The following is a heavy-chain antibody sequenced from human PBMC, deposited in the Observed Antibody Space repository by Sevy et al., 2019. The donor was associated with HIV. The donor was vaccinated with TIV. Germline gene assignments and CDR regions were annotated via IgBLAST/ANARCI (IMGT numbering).Heavy chain of an antibody. CDR2: VTSDGTT. J-gene: IGHJ4*02. V-gene: IGHV3-23*01. CDR3: AGGDTPMITDLDY. Sequence: GGSLRLSCAASGLTLTTTGMSWVRQAPGKGLEWVAGVTSDGTTYYADPVRDRFTVSRDNFKNTLYLQLNSLRSHDTAVFYCAGGDTPMITDLDYWGQGTQVAVSS. D-gene: IGHD3-16*01. CDR1: GLTLTTTG.